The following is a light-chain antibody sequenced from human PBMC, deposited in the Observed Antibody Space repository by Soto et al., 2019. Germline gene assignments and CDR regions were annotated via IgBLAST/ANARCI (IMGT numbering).Light chain of an antibody. CDR1: SSDVGSYNL. CDR3: CSYAGSSTRWV. J-gene: IGLJ3*02. V-gene: IGLV2-23*02. Sequence: QSALTQPVSVSGSPGQSITISCTGTSSDVGSYNLVSWYQQHPGKAPKLMIYEVSKRPSGVSNRFSGSKSGNTASLTISGLQAEDEADYYCCSYAGSSTRWVFGGGTQLTVL. CDR2: EVS.